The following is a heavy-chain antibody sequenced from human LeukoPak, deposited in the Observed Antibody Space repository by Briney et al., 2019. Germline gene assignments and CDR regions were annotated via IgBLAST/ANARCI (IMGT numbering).Heavy chain of an antibody. D-gene: IGHD3-22*01. CDR1: NGSISSHY. CDR3: ARIRDSSGYYLGAFDI. V-gene: IGHV4-4*07. CDR2: IYTSGST. Sequence: PSETLSLTCTVSNGSISSHYWSWIRQPAGKGLEWIGRIYTSGSTNYNPSLKSRPTMSLDTSKSQFSLRLTSVAAADTAVYYCARIRDSSGYYLGAFDIWGQGTTVTVSS. J-gene: IGHJ3*02.